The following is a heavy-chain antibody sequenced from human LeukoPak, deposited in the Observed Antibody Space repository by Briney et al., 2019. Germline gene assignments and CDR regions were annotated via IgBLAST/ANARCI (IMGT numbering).Heavy chain of an antibody. J-gene: IGHJ5*02. CDR3: ARLGFDP. CDR1: GFTFSSYG. CDR2: IWYDGSNK. V-gene: IGHV3-33*01. Sequence: PGGSLRLSCAASGFTFSSYGMHWVRQAPGMGLEWVAVIWYDGSNKYYADSVKGRFTISRDNSKNTLYLQMNSLRAEDTAVYYRARLGFDPWGQGTLVTVSS.